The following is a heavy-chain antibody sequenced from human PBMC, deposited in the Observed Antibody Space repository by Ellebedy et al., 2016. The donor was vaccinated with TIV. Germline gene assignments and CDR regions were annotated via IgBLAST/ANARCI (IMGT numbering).Heavy chain of an antibody. J-gene: IGHJ5*02. V-gene: IGHV3-23*01. Sequence: GESLKISXAASGFTFRTYAMSWVRQAPGKGLEWVSVISGSGGSTYYADSVKGRFTISRDNSKNTLYLQMNSLRAGDTAAYYCAKAVAVYENWFDPWGQGTLVTVSS. CDR1: GFTFRTYA. D-gene: IGHD6-6*01. CDR2: ISGSGGST. CDR3: AKAVAVYENWFDP.